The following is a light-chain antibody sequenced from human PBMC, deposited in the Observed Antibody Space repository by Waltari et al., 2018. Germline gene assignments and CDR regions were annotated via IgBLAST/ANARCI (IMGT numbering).Light chain of an antibody. Sequence: QSALTQPPSASGSPGQSVTISCTGTSSDVGRFDYVSWYQQHPGQTPKLLIYNVRQRPSGGPDRFSGSKSGNTASLIVSGLQADDEADYYCSSYAGSNIVFGGGTKLTVL. V-gene: IGLV2-8*01. J-gene: IGLJ2*01. CDR3: SSYAGSNIV. CDR2: NVR. CDR1: SSDVGRFDY.